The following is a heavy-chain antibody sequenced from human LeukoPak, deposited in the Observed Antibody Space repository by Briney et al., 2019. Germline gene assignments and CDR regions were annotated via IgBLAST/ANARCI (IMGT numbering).Heavy chain of an antibody. D-gene: IGHD1-26*01. V-gene: IGHV3-30*04. J-gene: IGHJ5*01. Sequence: GGSLRLSCAASGFTFSNYAIHWVRQAPGKGLDWVAVISNDGNKYYADSVKGRFTISRDNSKNTLYLQMNSLRAEDTAVYYCSTEAIVTITGFDSWGKGTLVTVSS. CDR2: ISNDGNK. CDR1: GFTFSNYA. CDR3: STEAIVTITGFDS.